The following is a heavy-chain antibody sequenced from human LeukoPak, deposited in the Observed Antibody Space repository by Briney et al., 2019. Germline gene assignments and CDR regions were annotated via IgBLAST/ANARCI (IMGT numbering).Heavy chain of an antibody. J-gene: IGHJ4*02. D-gene: IGHD4-17*01. CDR3: ARDLHGDYVFDY. CDR2: IIPIFGTA. CDR1: GGTFSSYA. Sequence: ASVKVSCKASGGTFSSYAISWVRQAPGQGLEWMGGIIPIFGTANYAQKFQGRVTITMDESTSTAYMELSSLISEDTAVYYCARDLHGDYVFDYWGQGTLVTVSS. V-gene: IGHV1-69*05.